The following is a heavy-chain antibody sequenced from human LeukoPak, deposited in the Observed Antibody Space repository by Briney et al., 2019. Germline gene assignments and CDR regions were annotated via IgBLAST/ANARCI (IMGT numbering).Heavy chain of an antibody. D-gene: IGHD6-19*01. Sequence: PGGSLRLSCAASGFTFSSYSMNWVRQAPGKGLEWVSSISSSRSYIYYADSVKGRFTISRDNAKNSLYLQMNSLRAEDTAVYYCARYQEWLFDYLGQGTLVTGSS. CDR1: GFTFSSYS. V-gene: IGHV3-21*01. CDR3: ARYQEWLFDY. CDR2: ISSSRSYI. J-gene: IGHJ4*02.